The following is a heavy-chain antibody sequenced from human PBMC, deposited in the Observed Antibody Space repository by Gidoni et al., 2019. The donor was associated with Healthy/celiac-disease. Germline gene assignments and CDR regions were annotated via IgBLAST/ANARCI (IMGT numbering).Heavy chain of an antibody. J-gene: IGHJ4*02. CDR3: ARGYTEQLVLFDY. D-gene: IGHD6-13*01. Sequence: EVQLVESGGGLVQPGGSLRLSCAASGFTFSSYDMHWVRQATGKGLEWVSAIGTAGDTYYPGSVKGRFTISRENAKNSLYLQMNSLRAGDTAVYYCARGYTEQLVLFDYWGQGTLVTVSS. CDR2: IGTAGDT. V-gene: IGHV3-13*01. CDR1: GFTFSSYD.